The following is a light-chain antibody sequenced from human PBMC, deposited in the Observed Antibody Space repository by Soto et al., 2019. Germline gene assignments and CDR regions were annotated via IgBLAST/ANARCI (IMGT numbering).Light chain of an antibody. CDR3: QQYGTSPPT. J-gene: IGKJ1*01. V-gene: IGKV3-20*01. CDR2: GAS. Sequence: EVVLTQSPGTLSLSPGEXATLSCRASQSVSSSDLAWYQQKPGQAPRLLISGASSRATGIPDRFSGSGSGTDFTLTIRTLEPEDFALFYCQQYGTSPPTFGQGTKVDTK. CDR1: QSVSSSD.